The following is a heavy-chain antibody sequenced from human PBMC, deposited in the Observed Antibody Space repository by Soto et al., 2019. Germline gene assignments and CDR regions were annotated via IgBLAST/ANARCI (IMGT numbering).Heavy chain of an antibody. J-gene: IGHJ4*02. CDR2: INHSGST. D-gene: IGHD2-2*02. Sequence: SETLSLTCAVYGGTFSGYYWSWIRQPPGKGLEWIGEINHSGSTNYNPSLKSRVTISVDTSKNQFSLKLSSVTAADTAVYYCARGLVVQDAILDYWGQGNLVTVSS. CDR3: ARGLVVQDAILDY. V-gene: IGHV4-34*01. CDR1: GGTFSGYY.